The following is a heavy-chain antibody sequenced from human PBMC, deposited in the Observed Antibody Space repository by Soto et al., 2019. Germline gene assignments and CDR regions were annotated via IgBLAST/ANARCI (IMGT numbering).Heavy chain of an antibody. D-gene: IGHD2-2*01. Sequence: SGPTLVNPTQTLTLTFTFSGFSLSTSGMCVSWIRQPRGKALEWLALIDWDDDKYYSTSLKTRLTISKDTSKNQVVLTMTNMAPVATAPYYCARFIAAVPAAIGAPAGPIPPAYHHSGMEAWGHGTTITV. CDR1: GFSLSTSGMC. J-gene: IGHJ6*01. CDR2: IDWDDDK. V-gene: IGHV2-70*01. CDR3: ARFIAAVPAAIGAPAGPIPPAYHHSGMEA.